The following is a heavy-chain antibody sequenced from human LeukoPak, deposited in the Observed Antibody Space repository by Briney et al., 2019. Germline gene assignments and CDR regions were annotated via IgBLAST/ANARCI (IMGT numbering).Heavy chain of an antibody. CDR2: IENAGSRI. J-gene: IGHJ4*02. Sequence: GGSLRLSCAASGFTFSSFWMHWVRQAQGKGLVWVSRIENAGSRIINADSVKGGFPISRDNAKNTVYLQMTSLRAEDTAVYYCARGQWAYGDLGYWGQGALVTASS. CDR1: GFTFSSFW. D-gene: IGHD4-17*01. CDR3: ARGQWAYGDLGY. V-gene: IGHV3-74*01.